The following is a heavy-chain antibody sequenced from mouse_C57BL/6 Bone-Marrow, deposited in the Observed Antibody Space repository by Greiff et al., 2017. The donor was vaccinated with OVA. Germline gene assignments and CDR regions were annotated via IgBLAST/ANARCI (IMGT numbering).Heavy chain of an antibody. CDR1: GYTFTSYW. Sequence: VQLQQSGAELVMPGASVKLSCKASGYTFTSYWMHWVKQRPGQGLEWIGEIDPSDSYTNYNQKFKGKSTLTVDKSSSTAYMQLSSLTSEDSAVYYCAADWFAYWGQGTLVTVSA. J-gene: IGHJ3*01. V-gene: IGHV1-69*01. D-gene: IGHD6-1*01. CDR2: IDPSDSYT. CDR3: AADWFAY.